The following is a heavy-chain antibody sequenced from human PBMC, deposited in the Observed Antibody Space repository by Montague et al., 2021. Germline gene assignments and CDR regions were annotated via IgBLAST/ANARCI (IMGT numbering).Heavy chain of an antibody. V-gene: IGHV4-39*01. CDR3: ASSSWGRRLQSYFDY. D-gene: IGHD5-24*01. J-gene: IGHJ4*02. CDR1: GGSIRSCGYY. CDR2: IDDSRST. Sequence: SETLSLTCTVSGGSIRSCGYYWGWNRQPPGMGREWIGSIDDSRSTYYYPSPKSRVTISVDTSKNQFSLKLSSVTAADTAVYYCASSSWGRRLQSYFDYWGQGTLVTVSS.